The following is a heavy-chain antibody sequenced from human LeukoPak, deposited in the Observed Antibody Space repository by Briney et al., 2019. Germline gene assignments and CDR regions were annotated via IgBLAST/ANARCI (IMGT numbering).Heavy chain of an antibody. Sequence: GGSLRLSCAASGFTVSSNYMSWVRQAPGKGLEWVSSISSSSSYIYYADSVKGRFTISRDNAKNSLYLQMNSLRAEDTAVYYCARDREDYGPDAFDIWGQGTMVTVSS. CDR1: GFTVSSNY. V-gene: IGHV3-21*01. CDR3: ARDREDYGPDAFDI. J-gene: IGHJ3*02. D-gene: IGHD4-17*01. CDR2: ISSSSSYI.